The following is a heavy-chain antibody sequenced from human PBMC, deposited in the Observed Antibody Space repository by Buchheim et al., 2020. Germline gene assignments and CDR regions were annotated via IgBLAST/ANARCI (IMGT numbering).Heavy chain of an antibody. CDR3: ARDRVGPTDY. CDR1: GYSFIDYY. V-gene: IGHV1-2*06. D-gene: IGHD1-26*01. J-gene: IGHJ4*02. Sequence: QVQLVQSGAEVKRPGASVKVSCRTSGYSFIDYYIHWVRQAPGQGLEWMGRINPNSGATDYARQFRGRVPLTRDASIHTAFMEVTGLTFDDTALYYCARDRVGPTDYWGQG. CDR2: INPNSGAT.